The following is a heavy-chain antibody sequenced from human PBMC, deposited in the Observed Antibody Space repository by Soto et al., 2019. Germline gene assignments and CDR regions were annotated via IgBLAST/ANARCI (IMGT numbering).Heavy chain of an antibody. CDR2: VSHDGRNT. D-gene: IGHD6-19*01. J-gene: IGHJ4*02. CDR3: AKGGRQWLVTSDFNY. Sequence: VQLVESGGGVVQPGRSLRLSCAASGFTFSDYAMHWVRQAPGKGLEWVAVVSHDGRNTHYADSVKGRFTISRDSSKNPVSLERTRLRAEDTAVYYCAKGGRQWLVTSDFNYWGQGALVTVSS. V-gene: IGHV3-30*18. CDR1: GFTFSDYA.